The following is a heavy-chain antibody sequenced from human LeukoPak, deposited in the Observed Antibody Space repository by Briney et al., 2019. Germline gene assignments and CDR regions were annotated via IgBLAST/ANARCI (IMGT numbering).Heavy chain of an antibody. J-gene: IGHJ3*02. CDR1: GFTFSSYG. CDR3: ARDPREDSYAFDI. D-gene: IGHD2-15*01. V-gene: IGHV3-33*01. Sequence: GGSLRLSCAASGFTFSSYGMHWVRQAPGKGLEWVAVIWYDGSNKYYADSVKGRFTISRDNSKNTLYLQMNSLRAEDTAVYYCARDPREDSYAFDIWGQGTMVTASS. CDR2: IWYDGSNK.